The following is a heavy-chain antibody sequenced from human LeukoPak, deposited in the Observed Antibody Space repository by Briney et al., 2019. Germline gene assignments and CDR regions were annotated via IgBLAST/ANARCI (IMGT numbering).Heavy chain of an antibody. J-gene: IGHJ4*02. D-gene: IGHD5-12*01. Sequence: PGRSLRPSCAASGFTFSSYGMHWVRQAPGKGLEWVAVISYDGSNKYYADSVKGRFTISRDNSKNTLYLQMNSLGAEDTAVYYCAKDRYSGYDSAVDYWGQGTLVTISS. CDR1: GFTFSSYG. CDR2: ISYDGSNK. CDR3: AKDRYSGYDSAVDY. V-gene: IGHV3-30*18.